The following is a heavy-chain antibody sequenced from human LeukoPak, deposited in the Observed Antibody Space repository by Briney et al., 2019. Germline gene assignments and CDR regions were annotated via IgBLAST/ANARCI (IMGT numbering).Heavy chain of an antibody. CDR1: GFTFSSYA. CDR3: AKRIDAGGRYFFDY. Sequence: GSLRLSCAASGFTFSSYAMSWVRQAPGKGLEWVSSISGSGGSTYYADSVKGRFTISRDNSKNTLYLQMNSLRAEDTAVYYCAKRIDAGGRYFFDYWGQGTLVTVSS. D-gene: IGHD1-26*01. V-gene: IGHV3-23*01. J-gene: IGHJ4*02. CDR2: ISGSGGST.